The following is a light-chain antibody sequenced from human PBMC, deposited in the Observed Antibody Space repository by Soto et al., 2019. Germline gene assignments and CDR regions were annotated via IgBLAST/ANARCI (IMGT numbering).Light chain of an antibody. CDR3: IQGTHWHPT. V-gene: IGKV2-30*01. CDR1: QGLLYSDGNTY. J-gene: IGKJ2*01. Sequence: DVVLPQSPLSLPVTLGQPASISCRSSQGLLYSDGNTYVNWFQQRPVHSPRRLIYKVSDRDAGVPDRFSGSGSGTNFALTITRVEAEDVGIYYCIQGTHWHPTCGPGTKLEI. CDR2: KVS.